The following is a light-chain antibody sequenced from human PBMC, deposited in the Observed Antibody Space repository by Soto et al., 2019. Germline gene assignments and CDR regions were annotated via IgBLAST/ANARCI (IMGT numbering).Light chain of an antibody. CDR3: SSYTSGSTLVV. CDR2: EVS. V-gene: IGLV2-14*01. Sequence: QSALTQPASVSGSPGQSITISCTGTSSDVGGYNYVSWYQQHPDKAPKLMIYEVSNRPSEVSNRFSGSKSGNTAALTISGLQAEDEGDYDCSSYTSGSTLVVFGGGTKLTVL. J-gene: IGLJ2*01. CDR1: SSDVGGYNY.